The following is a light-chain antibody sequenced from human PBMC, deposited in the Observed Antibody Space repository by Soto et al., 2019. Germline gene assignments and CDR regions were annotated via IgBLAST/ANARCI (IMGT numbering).Light chain of an antibody. CDR3: SSYTSSSVWV. J-gene: IGLJ3*02. Sequence: QSALTQPASVSGSPGQSITISCTGTSSDVGGYNYVSWYQQHPGKAPKLMIYDVSNRPSGVSNRFSGSKSGNTASLTISGLQAEDEADYYCSSYTSSSVWVFGGGNKLTVL. CDR2: DVS. V-gene: IGLV2-14*01. CDR1: SSDVGGYNY.